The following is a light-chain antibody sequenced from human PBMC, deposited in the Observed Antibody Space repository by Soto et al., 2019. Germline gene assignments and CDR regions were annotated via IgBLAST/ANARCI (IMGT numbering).Light chain of an antibody. Sequence: IVLTQSPGTLSLSPGERATFSSRASQSVSSNYLAWYQQEPXQARRLLIYGAFKRATGIQDRFTGSGAGTDFTLTNSRMEPEGFGVYCCQQYGSSPRTFGHGTKVDIK. CDR2: GAF. J-gene: IGKJ1*01. V-gene: IGKV3-20*01. CDR3: QQYGSSPRT. CDR1: QSVSSNY.